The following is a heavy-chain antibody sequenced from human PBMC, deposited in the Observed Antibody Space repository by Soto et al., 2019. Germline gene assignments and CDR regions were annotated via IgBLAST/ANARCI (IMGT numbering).Heavy chain of an antibody. CDR1: GGSFSGYY. CDR2: INHSGST. D-gene: IGHD3-3*01. CDR3: ARAQAHRSGADY. V-gene: IGHV4-34*01. J-gene: IGHJ4*02. Sequence: SETLSLTCAVYGGSFSGYYWSWIRQPPGKGLEWIGEINHSGSTNYNPSLKSRVTISVDTSKNQFSLKLSSVTAADTAVYYCARAQAHRSGADYWGQGTLVTVSS.